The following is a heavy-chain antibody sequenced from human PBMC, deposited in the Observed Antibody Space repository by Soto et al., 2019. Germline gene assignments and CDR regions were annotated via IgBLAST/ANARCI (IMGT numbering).Heavy chain of an antibody. Sequence: QVQLQESGPGLVKPSQTLSLTCTVSGVSISSGGYYWSWIRQHPGKGLDWIGYIYYSGSTYYNPSLKSRVTISVDTSKNQFPLKLGSVTAADTAVYYCARVKCSGGSCYLYFDYWGQGTLVTVSS. CDR3: ARVKCSGGSCYLYFDY. V-gene: IGHV4-31*03. J-gene: IGHJ4*02. CDR2: IYYSGST. D-gene: IGHD2-15*01. CDR1: GVSISSGGYY.